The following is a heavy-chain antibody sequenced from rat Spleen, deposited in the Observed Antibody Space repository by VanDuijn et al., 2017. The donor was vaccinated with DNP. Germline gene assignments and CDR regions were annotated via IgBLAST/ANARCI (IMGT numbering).Heavy chain of an antibody. CDR1: GFTFNNYW. Sequence: EVQLVESGGGLVQPGRSLKLSCVASGFTFNNYWMTWIRQAPGKGLEWVASITNTGGSTYYPDSVKGRFTISRDNAKSTLYLQMNSLRSEDTATYYCTREATTEGPFDYWGQGVMVTVSS. V-gene: IGHV5-31*01. CDR2: ITNTGGST. CDR3: TREATTEGPFDY. D-gene: IGHD1-11*01. J-gene: IGHJ2*01.